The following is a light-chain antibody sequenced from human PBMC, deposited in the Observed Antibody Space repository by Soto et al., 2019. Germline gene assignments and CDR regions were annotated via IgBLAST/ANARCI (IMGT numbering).Light chain of an antibody. CDR1: QSVSSS. CDR2: GAS. CDR3: QQYINWPLT. Sequence: EIVMTQSPATLSVSPGERATLSCRASQSVSSSVAWYQQKPGQAPRLLIYGASARATGIPARFSGSGSGTEFTLTISSLRSEDFAVYYCQQYINWPLTFGGGAKVEIK. V-gene: IGKV3-15*01. J-gene: IGKJ4*01.